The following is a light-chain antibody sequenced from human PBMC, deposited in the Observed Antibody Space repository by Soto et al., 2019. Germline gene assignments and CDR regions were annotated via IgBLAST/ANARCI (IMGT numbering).Light chain of an antibody. CDR1: SGHSSYV. V-gene: IGLV4-69*01. J-gene: IGLJ2*01. CDR2: LNSDGSH. CDR3: QTWGTGIVV. Sequence: QAVVTQSPSASASLGASVKLTCSLSSGHSSYVIAWHQQKAEKGPRYLMKLNSDGSHSKGNGIPDRFSGSSSGAERYLIISSLQSEDEADYYCQTWGTGIVVFGGGTKVTVL.